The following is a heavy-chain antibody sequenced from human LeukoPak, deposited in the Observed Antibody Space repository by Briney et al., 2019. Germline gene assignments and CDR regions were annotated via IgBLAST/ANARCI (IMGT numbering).Heavy chain of an antibody. D-gene: IGHD3-9*01. CDR2: ISGSDDTP. CDR1: GFTFSSYA. Sequence: GGSLRLSCAASGFTFSSYAMSWVRQAPGKGLEWVSTISGSDDTPYYADSVKGRFTISRDNSKSTLYLQISSLRAEDTAVYYCAKDDWESGKYYFDYWGQGTLVTVSS. V-gene: IGHV3-23*01. CDR3: AKDDWESGKYYFDY. J-gene: IGHJ4*02.